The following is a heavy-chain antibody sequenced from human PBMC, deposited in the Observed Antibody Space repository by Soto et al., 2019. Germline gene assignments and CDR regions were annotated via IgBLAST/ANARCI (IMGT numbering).Heavy chain of an antibody. CDR3: ARLGGYVSVGYYYLWDS. Sequence: SETLSLTCRVSDGSMNSDSSYWGWIRQPPGKGLEWIGVINHSGSTYHNLSLKGRVTMSVDASRNQFSLKLTSMTAADTAVYYCARLGGYVSVGYYYLWDSWGQGTLVTVSS. CDR1: DGSMNSDSSY. J-gene: IGHJ4*02. D-gene: IGHD3-22*01. CDR2: INHSGST. V-gene: IGHV4-39*01.